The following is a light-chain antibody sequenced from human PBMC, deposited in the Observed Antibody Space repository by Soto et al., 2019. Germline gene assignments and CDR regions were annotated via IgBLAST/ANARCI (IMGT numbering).Light chain of an antibody. CDR2: DAS. J-gene: IGKJ1*01. Sequence: LTHSPGAVSLHPGERATLSSRASQSISSTYLTWYHQRPGQAPRLVIFDASARAVDIPGRFSGSGSGTEFTLTISRLEPEDFAVYYCQQYGGSPRPFGQGTKAAI. CDR1: QSISSTY. CDR3: QQYGGSPRP. V-gene: IGKV3-20*01.